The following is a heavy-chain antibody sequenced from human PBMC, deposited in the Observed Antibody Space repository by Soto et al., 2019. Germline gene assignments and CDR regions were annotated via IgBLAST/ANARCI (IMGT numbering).Heavy chain of an antibody. CDR2: IIPVSGTA. V-gene: IGHV1-69*01. D-gene: IGHD2-21*01. Sequence: QVHLEQSGAEVKKPGSSVKVSCKFSGGTFSSYVIIWVRQAPGQGLEWMGGIIPVSGTANYAQKFHGRVTISADAATNTAYMEPSSVRFDDTAVYYCATVDRSVALAGWFDPWGQGTLVTVSS. J-gene: IGHJ5*02. CDR3: ATVDRSVALAGWFDP. CDR1: GGTFSSYV.